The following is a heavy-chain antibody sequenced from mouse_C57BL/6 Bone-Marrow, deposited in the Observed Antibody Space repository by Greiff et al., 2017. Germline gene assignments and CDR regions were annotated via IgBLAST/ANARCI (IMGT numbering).Heavy chain of an antibody. V-gene: IGHV1-69*01. CDR3: ARWVVTHFDY. J-gene: IGHJ2*01. Sequence: VQLQQPGAELVMPGASVKLSCKASGYTFTSYWMHWVKQRPGQGLEWIGEIDPSDSYTNYNQKFKGKSTLTVDKSSSTAYMQLSSLTSEDSAVYYCARWVVTHFDYWGQGTTLTVSS. CDR1: GYTFTSYW. D-gene: IGHD2-2*01. CDR2: IDPSDSYT.